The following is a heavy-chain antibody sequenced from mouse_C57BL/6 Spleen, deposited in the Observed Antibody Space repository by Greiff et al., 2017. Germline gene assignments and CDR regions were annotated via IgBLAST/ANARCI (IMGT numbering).Heavy chain of an antibody. CDR3: ARTGLRRQAWFAY. Sequence: QVQLQQSGAELVMPGASVKLSCKASGYTFTSYWMHWVKQRPGQGLEWIGEIDPSDSYTNYNQKFKGKYTLTVDKSSSTAYMQLSSLTSEDSAVYYCARTGLRRQAWFAYWGQGTLVTVSA. V-gene: IGHV1-69*01. CDR1: GYTFTSYW. CDR2: IDPSDSYT. J-gene: IGHJ3*01. D-gene: IGHD2-4*01.